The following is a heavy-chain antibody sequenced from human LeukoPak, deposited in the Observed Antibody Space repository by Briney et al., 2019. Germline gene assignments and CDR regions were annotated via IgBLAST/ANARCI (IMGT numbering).Heavy chain of an antibody. Sequence: GESLKISCKGSGYSFTNYWIGWVRQMPGKGLEYMGIIYTVDSDTKYSPSFQGQVTISVDKSINTAYLQWTSLKASDTAMSYCARGGSGWYFDYWGHGSLVTVSS. J-gene: IGHJ4*03. CDR1: GYSFTNYW. D-gene: IGHD6-19*01. V-gene: IGHV5-51*01. CDR3: ARGGSGWYFDY. CDR2: IYTVDSDT.